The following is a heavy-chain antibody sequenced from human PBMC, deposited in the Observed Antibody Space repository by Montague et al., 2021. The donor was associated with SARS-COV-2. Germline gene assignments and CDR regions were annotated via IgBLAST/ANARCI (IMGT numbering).Heavy chain of an antibody. V-gene: IGHV4-31*03. CDR3: ARNRGWGSRGAGYIDL. Sequence: TLSLTCTASGGSISGDNYYWTRIRQHPGKGLEWIAYIHYTGSTYYNPSLQSRLRTSLDTSKNQFSLTLTSVTAADTAIYYCARNRGWGSRGAGYIDLWGRGTLVTVSS. CDR2: IHYTGST. D-gene: IGHD7-27*01. CDR1: GGSISGDNYY. J-gene: IGHJ2*01.